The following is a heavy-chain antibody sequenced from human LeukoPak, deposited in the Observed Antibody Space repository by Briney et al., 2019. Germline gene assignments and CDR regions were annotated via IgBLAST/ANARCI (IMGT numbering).Heavy chain of an antibody. Sequence: GEPLKISCKGSGYSFTSYRIGWVRQMPGKGLEWMAIIYPGDSDTRYSPSFQGHVSISADRSITTAYLQWSSLKASDTAMYYWARLGTRSRRPVAGSTEFDYWGQGTLVTVSA. J-gene: IGHJ4*02. V-gene: IGHV5-51*01. D-gene: IGHD6-19*01. CDR3: ARLGTRSRRPVAGSTEFDY. CDR1: GYSFTSYR. CDR2: IYPGDSDT.